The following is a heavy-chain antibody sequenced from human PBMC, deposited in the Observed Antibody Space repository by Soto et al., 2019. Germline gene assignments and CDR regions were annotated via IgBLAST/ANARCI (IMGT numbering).Heavy chain of an antibody. V-gene: IGHV3-11*01. CDR2: IGNSGSGI. Sequence: QVHLVESGGGLVKPGGSLRLSCAASGFNFNDYYMAWIRQAPGEGLEWIAYIGNSGSGIHTADSVKGRCAIPRDNPNNNLYLQMDSLRAEDTAGYYCARDRSGWLFDYWGQGAPVTVTS. CDR3: ARDRSGWLFDY. J-gene: IGHJ4*02. D-gene: IGHD6-19*01. CDR1: GFNFNDYY.